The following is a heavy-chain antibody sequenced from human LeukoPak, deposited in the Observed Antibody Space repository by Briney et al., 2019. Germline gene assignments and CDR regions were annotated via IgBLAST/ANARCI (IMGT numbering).Heavy chain of an antibody. CDR3: ARVRGGSGRSYAADAFDI. CDR2: IYNDGSST. D-gene: IGHD1-26*01. Sequence: GGSLRLSCAASGFTFSNYWMHWVRQAPGKGLVWVSRIYNDGSSTSYADSVKGRFTISRDNAKSTLYLQMNSLKADDTAVYYCARVRGGSGRSYAADAFDIWGQGTMVTVSS. V-gene: IGHV3-74*01. J-gene: IGHJ3*02. CDR1: GFTFSNYW.